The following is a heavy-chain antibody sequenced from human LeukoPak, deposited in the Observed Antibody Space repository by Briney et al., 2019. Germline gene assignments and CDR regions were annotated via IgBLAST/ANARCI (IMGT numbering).Heavy chain of an antibody. CDR3: ARHAPSVVGSFDY. CDR2: IYYSGTT. Sequence: SETLSLTCTVSGGSISHYYWAWIRQPPGKGLQWIGYIYYSGTTNYNPSLKSRVIISVDSSKNQFSLTLNSVTAADTAVYYCARHAPSVVGSFDYWGQGTQATVSS. D-gene: IGHD2-2*01. J-gene: IGHJ4*02. CDR1: GGSISHYY. V-gene: IGHV4-59*08.